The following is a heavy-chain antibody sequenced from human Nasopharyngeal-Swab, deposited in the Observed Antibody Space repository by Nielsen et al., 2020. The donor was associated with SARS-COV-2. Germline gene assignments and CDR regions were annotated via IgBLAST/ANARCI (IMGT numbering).Heavy chain of an antibody. V-gene: IGHV3-73*01. J-gene: IGHJ4*02. D-gene: IGHD2-15*01. CDR1: GFTFSDSA. CDR3: TRCGGGCYSGRDY. CDR2: VRSKGNNYAT. Sequence: GESLKISCAASGFTFSDSAIHWVRQASGKGLEWVDRVRSKGNNYATAYAASVKGRFIIFRDDPTNTAFLQMNSLKTEDTAVYYCTRCGGGCYSGRDYWGQGTLVTVSS.